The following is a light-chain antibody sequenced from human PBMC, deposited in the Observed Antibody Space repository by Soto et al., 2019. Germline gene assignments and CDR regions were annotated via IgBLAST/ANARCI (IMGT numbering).Light chain of an antibody. V-gene: IGKV1-27*01. CDR3: QKYNSAPQT. Sequence: DIQMTQSPSSLSATVGDRVTITCRASQGISNYLAWYQQKPGKVPKLLIYAASTLQSGVPSRFSGSGSGTDFTLTISSLQPEDVADYYCQKYNSAPQTFGQGTRLEIK. CDR1: QGISNY. J-gene: IGKJ5*01. CDR2: AAS.